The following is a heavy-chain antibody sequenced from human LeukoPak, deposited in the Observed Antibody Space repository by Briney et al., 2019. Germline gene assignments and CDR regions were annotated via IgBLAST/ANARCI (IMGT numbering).Heavy chain of an antibody. V-gene: IGHV1-69*06. CDR2: GIPIFGTA. CDR1: GYTFTGYY. J-gene: IGHJ5*02. D-gene: IGHD6-19*01. Sequence: SVKVSCKASGYTFTGYYMHWVRQAPGQGLEWMGGGIPIFGTANYAQKFQGRVTITADKSTSTAYMELSSLRSEDTAVYYCARVSSSGLEGDNWFDPWGQGTLVTVSS. CDR3: ARVSSSGLEGDNWFDP.